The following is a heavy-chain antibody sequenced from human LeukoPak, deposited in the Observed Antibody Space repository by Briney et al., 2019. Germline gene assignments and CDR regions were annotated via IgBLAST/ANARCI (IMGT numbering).Heavy chain of an antibody. J-gene: IGHJ6*03. CDR3: ASGPYNWNYALYYYYMDV. V-gene: IGHV3-53*01. CDR2: IYSGAST. Sequence: PGGSLRLSCAASGFTVITNYMSWVRQAPGKGLEWVSVIYSGASTYYVDSVKGRFTISRDNSKNTLYLQMISLRAEDTAVYYCASGPYNWNYALYYYYMDVWGKGTTVTVSS. CDR1: GFTVITNY. D-gene: IGHD1-7*01.